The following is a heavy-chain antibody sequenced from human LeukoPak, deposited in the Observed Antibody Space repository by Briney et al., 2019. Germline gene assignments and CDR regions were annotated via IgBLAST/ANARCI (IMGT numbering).Heavy chain of an antibody. CDR1: GFTFSSYT. CDR3: ARDSGTFYGGY. CDR2: ISSGSSSI. Sequence: GGSLRLSCAASGFTFSSYTMNWVRQAPGKGLEWLPSISSGSSSIYYADSVKGRFTISRDNAKNSLYLLMNSLRAEDTAVYYCARDSGTFYGGYWGQGTLVTVSS. V-gene: IGHV3-48*04. J-gene: IGHJ4*02. D-gene: IGHD1-26*01.